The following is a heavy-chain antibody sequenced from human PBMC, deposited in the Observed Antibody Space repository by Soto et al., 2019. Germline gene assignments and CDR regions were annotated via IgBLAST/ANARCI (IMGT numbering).Heavy chain of an antibody. D-gene: IGHD6-19*01. CDR2: INHRGST. J-gene: IGHJ4*02. Sequence: QVQLQQWGAGLLKPSETLSLTCAVYGGSFSGYYWSWIRQSPGKGLEWIGEINHRGSTNYNPSLNSRGTISVDTSKNQFSLNLSSLTAADTAVYYCARSSGWSPGYYWGQGTLVTVSS. CDR1: GGSFSGYY. CDR3: ARSSGWSPGYY. V-gene: IGHV4-34*01.